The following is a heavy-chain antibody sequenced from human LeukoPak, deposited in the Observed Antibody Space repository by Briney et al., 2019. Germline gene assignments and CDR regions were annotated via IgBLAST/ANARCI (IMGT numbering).Heavy chain of an antibody. J-gene: IGHJ4*02. V-gene: IGHV4-39*07. D-gene: IGHD6-13*01. CDR3: ARDQREYSSSRKGNFDY. CDR2: IYYSGST. CDR1: GGSISSSSYY. Sequence: SETLSLTCTVSGGSISSSSYYWGWIRQPPGKGLEWIGSIYYSGSTYYNPSLKSRVTISVDTSKNQFSLKLSSVTAADTAVYYCARDQREYSSSRKGNFDYWGQGTLVTVSS.